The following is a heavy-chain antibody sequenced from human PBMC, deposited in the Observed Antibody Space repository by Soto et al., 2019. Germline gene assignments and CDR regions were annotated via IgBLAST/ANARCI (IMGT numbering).Heavy chain of an antibody. CDR3: ARFSGYDSNFDY. J-gene: IGHJ4*02. Sequence: SETLSLTCTVSGASITGSSYWSWIRQPAGKGLEWIGRFSLSGTTNYNPSLRSRVTMSADVSKNQFSLRLTSVTAADTAVYYCARFSGYDSNFDYWGQGTLVTVSS. CDR2: FSLSGTT. D-gene: IGHD5-12*01. V-gene: IGHV4-4*07. CDR1: GASITGSSY.